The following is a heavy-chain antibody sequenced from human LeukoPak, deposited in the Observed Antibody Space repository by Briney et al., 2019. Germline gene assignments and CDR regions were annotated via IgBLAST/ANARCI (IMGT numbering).Heavy chain of an antibody. D-gene: IGHD1-26*01. J-gene: IGHJ3*02. CDR3: ARERRQSYELDAFDI. Sequence: EPSVNPSCEVSRGTSRGHTIRWGRQAPGQGLEWMGGIIPIFGTANYAQKFQGRVTITADESTSTAYMELSSLRSEDTAVYYCARERRQSYELDAFDIWGQGTMVTVSS. V-gene: IGHV1-69*13. CDR2: IIPIFGTA. CDR1: RGTSRGHT.